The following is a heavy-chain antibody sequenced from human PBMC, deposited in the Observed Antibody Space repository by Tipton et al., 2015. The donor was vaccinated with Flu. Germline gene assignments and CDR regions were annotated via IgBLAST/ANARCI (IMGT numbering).Heavy chain of an antibody. J-gene: IGHJ6*02. CDR1: GYTFTSYG. Sequence: QMQLVQSGAEVKKPGASVKVSCKASGYTFTSYGISWVRQAPGQGLEWMGWISAYNGNTNYAQKLQGRVTMTTDTSTSTAYMELRSLRSDDTAVYYCARVEGYCSGGSCDYYYYGMDVWGQGTTVTVSS. CDR2: ISAYNGNT. D-gene: IGHD2-15*01. CDR3: ARVEGYCSGGSCDYYYYGMDV. V-gene: IGHV1-18*01.